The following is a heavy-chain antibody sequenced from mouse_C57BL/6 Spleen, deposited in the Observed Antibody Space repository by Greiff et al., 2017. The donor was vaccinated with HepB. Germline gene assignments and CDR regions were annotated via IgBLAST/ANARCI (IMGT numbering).Heavy chain of an antibody. V-gene: IGHV1-26*01. Sequence: EVQLHQSGPELVKPGASVKISCKASGYTFTDYYMNWVKQSHGKSLEWIGDINPNNGGTSYNQKFKGKATLTVDKSSSTAYMELRSLTSEDSAGYYCARGDYDYDEGYYYAMDYWGQRTSVTVSS. CDR2: INPNNGGT. J-gene: IGHJ4*01. CDR1: GYTFTDYY. CDR3: ARGDYDYDEGYYYAMDY. D-gene: IGHD2-4*01.